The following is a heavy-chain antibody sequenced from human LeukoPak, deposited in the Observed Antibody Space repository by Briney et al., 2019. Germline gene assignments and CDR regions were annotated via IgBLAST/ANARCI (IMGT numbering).Heavy chain of an antibody. J-gene: IGHJ4*02. CDR2: INPNSGGT. CDR3: ASVIDYYDSSGLNY. CDR1: GYTFTGYY. D-gene: IGHD3-22*01. V-gene: IGHV1-2*02. Sequence: ASVTVSCKASGYTFTGYYMHWVRQAPGQGLEWMGWINPNSGGTNYAQKFQGRVTMTRDTSISTAYMELSRLRSDDTAVYYCASVIDYYDSSGLNYWGQGTLVTVSS.